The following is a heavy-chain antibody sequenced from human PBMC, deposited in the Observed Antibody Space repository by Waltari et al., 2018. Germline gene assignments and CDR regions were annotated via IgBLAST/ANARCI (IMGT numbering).Heavy chain of an antibody. Sequence: QVQLQESGPGLVKPSETLSLTCTVSGGSINSYYWSWIRQPPGKGLECIAYIYYSGSTNYNPSLKSRVTISVDTSKNQFSLKLSSVTAADTAIYYCARHEYSTTWGGLDWGQGTLVTVSS. V-gene: IGHV4-59*08. CDR3: ARHEYSTTWGGLD. CDR2: IYYSGST. CDR1: GGSINSYY. D-gene: IGHD6-13*01. J-gene: IGHJ4*02.